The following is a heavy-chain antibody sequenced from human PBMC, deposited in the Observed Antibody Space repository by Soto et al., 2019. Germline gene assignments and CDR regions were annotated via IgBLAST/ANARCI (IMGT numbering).Heavy chain of an antibody. CDR3: ATLPRRIVVSRDPIPT. J-gene: IGHJ5*02. Sequence: SETLSLTCVVSGGSISSTNWWTWVRQPPGKRLEWIGEIYHNGSPTYSPSLRGRATISVDKSNNQFSLRLRSVTAADTAVYYCATLPRRIVVSRDPIPTWRQGILVTVSS. CDR2: IYHNGSP. V-gene: IGHV4-4*02. CDR1: GGSISSTNW. D-gene: IGHD2-15*01.